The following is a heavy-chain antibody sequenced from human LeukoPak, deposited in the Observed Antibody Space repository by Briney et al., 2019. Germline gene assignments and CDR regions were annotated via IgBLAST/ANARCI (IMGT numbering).Heavy chain of an antibody. CDR3: ARVSCSSTSCSTKLPFDY. CDR2: INPNSGGT. CDR1: GYTFTGYY. Sequence: ASVKVSCKASGYTFTGYYMHWVRQAPGQGLEWMGWINPNSGGTNYAQKFQGGVTMTRDTSISTAYMELSRLRSDDTAVYYCARVSCSSTSCSTKLPFDYWGQGTLVTVSS. J-gene: IGHJ4*02. D-gene: IGHD2-2*01. V-gene: IGHV1-2*02.